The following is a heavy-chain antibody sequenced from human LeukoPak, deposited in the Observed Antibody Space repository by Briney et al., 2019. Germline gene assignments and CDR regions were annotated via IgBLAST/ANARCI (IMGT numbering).Heavy chain of an antibody. CDR2: IKSDGRT. CDR3: AKAPSEIGGYYPEYFRH. D-gene: IGHD3-22*01. CDR1: GFTLSSYW. J-gene: IGHJ1*01. Sequence: GGSLRLSCAASGFTLSSYWMHWVRQAPGKGLVWVSRIKSDGRTNYADSVKGRFTISRDNAKNTVSLQMNSLRAEDTGVYYCAKAPSEIGGYYPEYFRHWGQGTLVIVSS. V-gene: IGHV3-74*01.